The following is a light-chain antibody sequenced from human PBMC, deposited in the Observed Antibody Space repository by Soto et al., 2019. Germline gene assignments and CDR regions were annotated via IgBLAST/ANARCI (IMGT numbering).Light chain of an antibody. Sequence: DIQMTQSPSSLSASVGDRVTITCRASQNIRNYWHWYQQKPGKAPKLLIFAASSFHRGVPSRFSGSGSGTDFTLTMSSLQPEDSATYYCQQTYSAPWTFGQGTKVEIK. V-gene: IGKV1-39*01. CDR2: AAS. CDR1: QNIRNY. CDR3: QQTYSAPWT. J-gene: IGKJ1*01.